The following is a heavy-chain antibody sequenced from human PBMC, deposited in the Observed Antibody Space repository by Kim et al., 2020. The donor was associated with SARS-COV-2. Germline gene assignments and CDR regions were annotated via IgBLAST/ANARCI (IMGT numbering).Heavy chain of an antibody. CDR3: ARGGKGSSSGDY. V-gene: IGHV3-66*01. Sequence: YYADSVKGRFTISRDNSKNTLYLQMNSLRAEDTAVYYCARGGKGSSSGDYWGQGTLVTVSS. D-gene: IGHD6-6*01. J-gene: IGHJ4*02.